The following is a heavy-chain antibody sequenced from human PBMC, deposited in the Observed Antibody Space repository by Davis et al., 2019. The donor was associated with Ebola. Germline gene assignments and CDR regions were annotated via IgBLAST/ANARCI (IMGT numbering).Heavy chain of an antibody. D-gene: IGHD3-10*01. V-gene: IGHV3-33*01. CDR2: IWYDGSNK. CDR1: GFTFGSYG. Sequence: GESLKISCAASGFTFGSYGMHWVRQAPGKGLEWVAFIWYDGSNKNYADSVKGRFTISRDNSKNTLYLQMNSLRAEDTAVYYCARSLWPLGDYWGQGTLVTVSS. CDR3: ARSLWPLGDY. J-gene: IGHJ4*02.